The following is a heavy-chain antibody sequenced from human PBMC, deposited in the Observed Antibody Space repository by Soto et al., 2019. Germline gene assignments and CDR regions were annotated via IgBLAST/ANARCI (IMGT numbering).Heavy chain of an antibody. Sequence: QVHLQESGPGLVKPSETLSLTCTVSGGSITSYXXXWIRQPPGKGLEWIGYIYYSGSTKYNPSLKSRVTISVDTSNNQFSLKLRSVTAADTAVYYCARRGLSHYYSDYWGQGTLVTVSS. D-gene: IGHD2-2*01. CDR2: IYYSGST. CDR3: ARRGLSHYYSDY. J-gene: IGHJ4*02. V-gene: IGHV4-59*08. CDR1: GGSITSYX.